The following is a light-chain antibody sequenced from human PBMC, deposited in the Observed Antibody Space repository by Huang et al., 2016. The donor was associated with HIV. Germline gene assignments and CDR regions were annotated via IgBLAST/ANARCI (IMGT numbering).Light chain of an antibody. Sequence: DIQMTQSPSTLSASVGDRVTITCRASQNILNWLAWYQQKPGRAPSLVIYKTATLQKGVPARFRGSGSGTEFTLTISSLQPDDLATYYCQQYNSHPYTFGQGTKLDIK. CDR2: KTA. V-gene: IGKV1-5*03. CDR1: QNILNW. CDR3: QQYNSHPYT. J-gene: IGKJ2*01.